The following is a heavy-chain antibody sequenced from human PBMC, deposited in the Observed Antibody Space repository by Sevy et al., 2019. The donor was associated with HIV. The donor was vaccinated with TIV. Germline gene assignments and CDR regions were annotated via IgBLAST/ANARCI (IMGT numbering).Heavy chain of an antibody. CDR3: ARERTYLFDY. J-gene: IGHJ4*02. V-gene: IGHV3-33*08. CDR1: GFTFSNYW. Sequence: GGSLRLSCAASGFTFSNYWMTWVRQAPGKGLEWVADIWFDGSNIHYADSVRGRFTISRDNSKNTLSLHMSSLRVEDTAVYYCARERTYLFDYCGQGTLVTVSS. CDR2: IWFDGSNI.